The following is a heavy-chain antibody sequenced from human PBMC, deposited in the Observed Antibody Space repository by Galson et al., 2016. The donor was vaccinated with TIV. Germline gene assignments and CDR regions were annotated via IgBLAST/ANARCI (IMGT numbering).Heavy chain of an antibody. Sequence: SETLSLTCAVYGGPFSGHYWSWIRQSPGKGLEWIGEISLGGNTNYNPSLKSRVTMSIDTSENQFSVKLMSVTAADTAVYYCARHSTSGFPGIEVAARRRPFDIWGQGTLVIVSS. J-gene: IGHJ3*02. CDR3: ARHSTSGFPGIEVAARRRPFDI. D-gene: IGHD6-19*01. V-gene: IGHV4-34*01. CDR1: GGPFSGHY. CDR2: ISLGGNT.